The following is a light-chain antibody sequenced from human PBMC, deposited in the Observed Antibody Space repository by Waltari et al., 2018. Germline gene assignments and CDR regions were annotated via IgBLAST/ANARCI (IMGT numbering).Light chain of an antibody. J-gene: IGKJ5*01. V-gene: IGKV3-15*01. Sequence: EVVMTQSPATQSVFPGESATLHCRASQTVSSNLAWYQQRPGQAPRLLIFDASTRAPSVPARFSGSGSGTEFTLTIRSLQSEDSAVYYCQQYNRWPPITFGQGTRLEIK. CDR3: QQYNRWPPIT. CDR2: DAS. CDR1: QTVSSN.